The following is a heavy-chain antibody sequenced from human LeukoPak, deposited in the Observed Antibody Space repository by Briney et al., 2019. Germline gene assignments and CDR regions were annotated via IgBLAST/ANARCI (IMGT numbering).Heavy chain of an antibody. CDR3: ARRYLSDETYYPLDY. V-gene: IGHV3-21*06. Sequence: GGSLRLSCAASGFTFSNYAMSWVRQAPGKGLEWVSIISGSSTYIYYADSLKGRFTISRDNAKNSLYLQMNSLRAEDTAVYYCARRYLSDETYYPLDYWGQGTLVTVSS. J-gene: IGHJ4*02. CDR2: ISGSSTYI. CDR1: GFTFSNYA. D-gene: IGHD3-9*01.